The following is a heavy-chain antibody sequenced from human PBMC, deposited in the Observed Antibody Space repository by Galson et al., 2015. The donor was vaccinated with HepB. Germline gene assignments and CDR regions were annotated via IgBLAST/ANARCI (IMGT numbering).Heavy chain of an antibody. CDR1: GYSFTGYA. CDR2: INTNTGNP. D-gene: IGHD6-6*01. J-gene: IGHJ6*02. Sequence: SVKVSCKASGYSFTGYAINWVRQAPGQGLEWMGWINTNTGNPTYAQDFTGRLVFSFSLDTSVSTAYLQISSLKADDTAVYYCARESSGMDVWGQGTTVTVSS. V-gene: IGHV7-4-1*02. CDR3: ARESSGMDV.